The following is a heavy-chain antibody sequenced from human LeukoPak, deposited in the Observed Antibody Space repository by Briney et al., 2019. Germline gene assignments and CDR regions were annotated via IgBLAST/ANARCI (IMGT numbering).Heavy chain of an antibody. CDR2: IYYSGST. J-gene: IGHJ6*02. V-gene: IGHV4-59*01. Sequence: SETLSLTCTVSGGSISSYYWSWIRQPPGKGLEWIGYIYYSGSTNYNPSLKSRVTISVDTSKNQFSLKLSSVTAADTAVYYCARDRRGSYGPLYGMDVWGQGTTVIVSS. CDR1: GGSISSYY. CDR3: ARDRRGSYGPLYGMDV. D-gene: IGHD5-18*01.